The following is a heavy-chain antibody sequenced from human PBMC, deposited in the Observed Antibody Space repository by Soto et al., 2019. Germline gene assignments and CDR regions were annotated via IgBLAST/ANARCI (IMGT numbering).Heavy chain of an antibody. J-gene: IGHJ4*02. Sequence: VKVSCKSSGYTFTSYGYTWVRQAPGQGLEWLGWISPYFGKTNYAQKFQGRMTLTTDTSMGTAFMELKSLRSDDAAVYYCARDLQAVAGTNDYWGPGTLVTVSS. CDR3: ARDLQAVAGTNDY. CDR2: ISPYFGKT. D-gene: IGHD6-19*01. V-gene: IGHV1-18*01. CDR1: GYTFTSYG.